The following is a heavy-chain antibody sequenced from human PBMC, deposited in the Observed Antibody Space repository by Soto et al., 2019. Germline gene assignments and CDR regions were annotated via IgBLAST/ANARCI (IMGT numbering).Heavy chain of an antibody. CDR3: AMIVPNIVVVRAYMDV. CDR2: ISSSSSTI. V-gene: IGHV3-48*01. CDR1: GFTFSSYS. Sequence: PGGSLRLSCAASGFTFSSYSMNWVRQAPGKGLEWVSYISSSSSTIYYADSVKGRFTISRDNAKNSLYLQMNSLRAEDTAVYYCAMIVPNIVVVRAYMDVWGKGTTVTVSS. J-gene: IGHJ6*03. D-gene: IGHD2-2*01.